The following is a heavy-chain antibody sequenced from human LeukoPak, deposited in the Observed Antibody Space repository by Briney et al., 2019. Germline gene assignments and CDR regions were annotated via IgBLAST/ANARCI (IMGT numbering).Heavy chain of an antibody. D-gene: IGHD4-23*01. V-gene: IGHV3-23*01. J-gene: IGHJ4*02. Sequence: PGGSLRLSCAASGFTFSTYAMGWVRQAPGEGLRWVSSISGNGVTTYYADSVKGRFTISRDNSKNTLYLQMSSLRAEDTALYYCAKALYGGNTVWGQGTLVTVSS. CDR1: GFTFSTYA. CDR3: AKALYGGNTV. CDR2: ISGNGVTT.